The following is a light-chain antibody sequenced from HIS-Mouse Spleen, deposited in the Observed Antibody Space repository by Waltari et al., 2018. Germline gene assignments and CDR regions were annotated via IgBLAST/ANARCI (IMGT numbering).Light chain of an antibody. Sequence: SYVLTQPPSVSVAPGQTARITCGGNNIGSKSVHWYQQKPGQAPVLVVYDDSDRPSGIPGRFSGYNSGNTATLTISSVEAGDEADYYCQVWDSSSDHYVFGTGTKVTVL. V-gene: IGLV3-21*02. CDR1: NIGSKS. CDR3: QVWDSSSDHYV. CDR2: DDS. J-gene: IGLJ1*01.